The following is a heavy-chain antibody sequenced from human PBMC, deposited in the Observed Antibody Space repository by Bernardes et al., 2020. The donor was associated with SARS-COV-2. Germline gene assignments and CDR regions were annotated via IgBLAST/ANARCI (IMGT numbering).Heavy chain of an antibody. Sequence: TLSLTCTVSGGSISISNYYWGCIRQPPGKGLEWIGSIYSSGSSYYNPSLQSRVRESVDTSKNQFSLRLSFVTAADTAVYYCAGSSCGIDCYIGGLRSWDYGMDVWGQGTTVTVSS. CDR1: GGSISISNYY. V-gene: IGHV4-39*01. D-gene: IGHD2-21*02. CDR3: AGSSCGIDCYIGGLRSWDYGMDV. CDR2: IYSSGSS. J-gene: IGHJ6*02.